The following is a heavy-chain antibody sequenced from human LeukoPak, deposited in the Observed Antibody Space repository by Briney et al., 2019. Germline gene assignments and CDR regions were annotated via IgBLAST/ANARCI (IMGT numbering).Heavy chain of an antibody. CDR3: ARTPYYDSSGYYYGY. D-gene: IGHD3-22*01. CDR2: INAGNGNT. CDR1: GGTFSSYA. Sequence: ASVKVSCKASGGTFSSYAISWVRQAPGQRLEWMGWINAGNGNTKYSQKFQGRVTITRDTSASTAYMELSSLRSEDTAVYYCARTPYYDSSGYYYGYWGQGTLVTVSS. J-gene: IGHJ4*02. V-gene: IGHV1-3*01.